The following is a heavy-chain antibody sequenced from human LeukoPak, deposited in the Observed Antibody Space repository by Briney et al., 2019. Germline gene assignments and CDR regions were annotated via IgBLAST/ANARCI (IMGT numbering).Heavy chain of an antibody. CDR2: INPNSGGT. V-gene: IGHV1-2*02. Sequence: ASVKVSFKASGYTFTAYSMHWVRQAPEQGLEWMGWINPNSGGTNYAQKFQGRVTMTRDTSITTAYMELSRLRSDDTAVYYCERDLDYYGSGSFFNIWGQGTMVTVSS. J-gene: IGHJ3*02. D-gene: IGHD3-10*01. CDR1: GYTFTAYS. CDR3: ERDLDYYGSGSFFNI.